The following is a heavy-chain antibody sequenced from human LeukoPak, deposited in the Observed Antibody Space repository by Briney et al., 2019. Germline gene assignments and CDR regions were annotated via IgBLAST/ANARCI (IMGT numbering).Heavy chain of an antibody. V-gene: IGHV3-30-3*01. Sequence: PGRSLRLSCAASGFTFSTYAMHWVRQAPGKGLEWVAFISYDGTNKYCADSVKGRFTISRDNSKNTLYLQMNSLRAEDTAVYYCATDHIAAAGYFDYWGQGTLVTVSS. CDR1: GFTFSTYA. J-gene: IGHJ4*02. CDR2: ISYDGTNK. CDR3: ATDHIAAAGYFDY. D-gene: IGHD6-13*01.